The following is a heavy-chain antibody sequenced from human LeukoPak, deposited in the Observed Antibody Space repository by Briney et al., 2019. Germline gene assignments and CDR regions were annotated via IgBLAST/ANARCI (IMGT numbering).Heavy chain of an antibody. CDR3: AREGRDAYNYGWFDP. Sequence: ASVKVSCKASEYTFSSYYMHWVRQAPGQGLEWMGIINPSGGSTSYTQKFQGRVTMTRDMSTSTVYMELGSLRSEDTAVYYCAREGRDAYNYGWFDPWGQGTLVTVSS. J-gene: IGHJ5*02. D-gene: IGHD5-24*01. V-gene: IGHV1-46*01. CDR1: EYTFSSYY. CDR2: INPSGGST.